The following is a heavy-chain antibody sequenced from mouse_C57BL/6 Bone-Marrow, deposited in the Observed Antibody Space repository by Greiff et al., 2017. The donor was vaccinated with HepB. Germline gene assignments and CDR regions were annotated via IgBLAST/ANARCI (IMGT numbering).Heavy chain of an antibody. V-gene: IGHV2-5*01. CDR3: AKNLGSSNFYAMDY. Sequence: VQLKESGPGLVQPSQSLSITCTVSGFSLTSYGVHWVRQSPGKGLEWLGVIWRGGSTDYNAAFMSRLSITKDNSKSQVFFKMNSLQADDTAIYYCAKNLGSSNFYAMDYWGQGTSVTVSS. J-gene: IGHJ4*01. CDR2: IWRGGST. D-gene: IGHD3-1*01. CDR1: GFSLTSYG.